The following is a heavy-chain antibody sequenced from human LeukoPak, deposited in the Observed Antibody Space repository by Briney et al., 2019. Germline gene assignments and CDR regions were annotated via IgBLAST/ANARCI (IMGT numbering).Heavy chain of an antibody. CDR1: GYSFTSYW. CDR2: IYPGDSDT. J-gene: IGHJ4*02. Sequence: RGESLKISCKGSGYSFTSYWIGWVRQMPGKGLEWMGIIYPGDSDTRYSPSFQGQVTISADKSISTAYLQWSSLKASDTAMYYCARGYRRAYCGGDCYPEDYWGQGTLVTVSS. CDR3: ARGYRRAYCGGDCYPEDY. V-gene: IGHV5-51*01. D-gene: IGHD2-21*02.